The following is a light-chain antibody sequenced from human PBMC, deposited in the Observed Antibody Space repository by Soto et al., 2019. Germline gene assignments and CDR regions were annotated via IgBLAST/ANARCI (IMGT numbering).Light chain of an antibody. Sequence: EIVLTQSPGTLSLSPGERATLSCRASQSVSSSYLAWYQQKPGQAPRFLIYGTSSRATGIPDRFSGSGSGTEFTLTISSLQSEDFAVYYCQQYNNWPPYTFGQGTKVDI. V-gene: IGKV3-20*01. CDR3: QQYNNWPPYT. CDR1: QSVSSSY. CDR2: GTS. J-gene: IGKJ2*01.